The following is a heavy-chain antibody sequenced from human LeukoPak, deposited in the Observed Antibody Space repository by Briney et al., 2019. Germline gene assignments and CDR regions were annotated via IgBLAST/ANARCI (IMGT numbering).Heavy chain of an antibody. CDR1: GGSISSYY. Sequence: SETLSLTCTVSGGSISSYYWSWIRQPPGKGLVWIGYIYYSGSTNYNPSLKSRVTISVDTSKNQFSLKLSSVTAADTAVYYCARGGSSEYYDFWSGYENWFDPWGQGTLVTVSS. D-gene: IGHD3-3*01. CDR2: IYYSGST. V-gene: IGHV4-59*12. CDR3: ARGGSSEYYDFWSGYENWFDP. J-gene: IGHJ5*02.